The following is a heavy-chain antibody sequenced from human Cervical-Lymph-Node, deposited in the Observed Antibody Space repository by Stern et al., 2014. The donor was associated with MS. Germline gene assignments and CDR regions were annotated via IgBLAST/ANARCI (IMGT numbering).Heavy chain of an antibody. CDR3: ARATATADVFDY. CDR2: VHTSGNT. Sequence: QVQLQESGPGLVKPSQTLSLTCTVSGGSISSGNFYWSWIRQPAEKGLQWVGRVHTSGNTNYNPSLSSGVTVPQDTSKNQFSLKLSSATAADTAVYYCARATATADVFDYWGQGTLVTVSS. V-gene: IGHV4-61*02. J-gene: IGHJ4*02. CDR1: GGSISSGNFY. D-gene: IGHD2-21*02.